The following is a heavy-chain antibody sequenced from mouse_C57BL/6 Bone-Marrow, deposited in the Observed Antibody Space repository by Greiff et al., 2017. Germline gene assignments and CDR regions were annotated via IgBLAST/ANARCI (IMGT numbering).Heavy chain of an antibody. CDR3: AREGAYHSNQGAMDY. D-gene: IGHD2-5*01. CDR1: GYTFTDYY. CDR2: IYPGSGNT. Sequence: QVQLKESGAELVRPGASVKLSCKASGYTFTDYYITWVKQRPGQGLEWIARIYPGSGNTYYNEKFKGKATLTAEKSSSTAYMQLSSLTSEDSAVYFCAREGAYHSNQGAMDYGGQGTSVTVSS. V-gene: IGHV1-76*01. J-gene: IGHJ4*01.